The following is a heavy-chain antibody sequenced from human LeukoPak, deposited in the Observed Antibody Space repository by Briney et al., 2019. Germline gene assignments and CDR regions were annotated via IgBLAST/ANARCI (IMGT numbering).Heavy chain of an antibody. Sequence: PGGSLRLSCAASGFTFSSYWMHWVRQAPGKGLVWVSRINSDGSSTSYADSVKGRFTISRDNAKNTLYLQMNSLRAEDTAVYYCARDILGYCSGGSCYSSDYWGQGTLVTVSS. V-gene: IGHV3-74*01. D-gene: IGHD2-15*01. J-gene: IGHJ4*02. CDR2: INSDGSST. CDR3: ARDILGYCSGGSCYSSDY. CDR1: GFTFSSYW.